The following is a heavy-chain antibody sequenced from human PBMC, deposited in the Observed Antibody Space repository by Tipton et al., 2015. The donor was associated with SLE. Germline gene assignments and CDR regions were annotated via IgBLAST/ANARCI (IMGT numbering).Heavy chain of an antibody. CDR1: GFTFTTYA. V-gene: IGHV3-30*04. CDR3: AGQLSYYYGMDV. D-gene: IGHD6-13*01. J-gene: IGHJ6*02. CDR2: ISSDGSHK. Sequence: SLRLSCSASGFTFTTYAMHWVRQAPGKGLEWVAVISSDGSHKYYADSVKGRFTLSRDNSKNTLYLQMNSLRAEDTAVYYCAGQLSYYYGMDVWGQGTTVTVSS.